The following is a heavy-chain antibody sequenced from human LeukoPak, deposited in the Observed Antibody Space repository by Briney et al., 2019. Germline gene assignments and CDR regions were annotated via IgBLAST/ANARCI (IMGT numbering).Heavy chain of an antibody. D-gene: IGHD4-23*01. CDR1: GYTFTSYG. CDR3: ARVVNFGWVNSTQAFDI. CDR2: ISAYNGNT. J-gene: IGHJ3*02. Sequence: ASVKVSCKASGYTFTSYGISWVRQAPGQGLEWMGWISAYNGNTNYAQKLQGRVTMTTDTSTSTAYMELRSLRSDDTAVYYCARVVNFGWVNSTQAFDIWGQGTMVTVSS. V-gene: IGHV1-18*01.